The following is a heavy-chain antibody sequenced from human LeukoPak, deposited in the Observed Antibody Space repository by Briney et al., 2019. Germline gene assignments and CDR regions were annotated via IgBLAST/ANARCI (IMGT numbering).Heavy chain of an antibody. V-gene: IGHV3-53*01. CDR3: AREGGSYLGRAFDI. Sequence: GGSLRLSCAASGFTVSSNYMSWVRQAPGKGLEWVSVIYSDGSTYYADSVKGRFTISSDNSKNTLYLQMNSLRAEDTAVYYCAREGGSYLGRAFDIWGQGTMVTVSS. D-gene: IGHD1-26*01. CDR2: IYSDGST. J-gene: IGHJ3*02. CDR1: GFTVSSNY.